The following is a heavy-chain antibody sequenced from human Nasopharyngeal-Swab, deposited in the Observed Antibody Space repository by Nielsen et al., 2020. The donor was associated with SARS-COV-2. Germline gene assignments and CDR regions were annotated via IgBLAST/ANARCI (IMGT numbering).Heavy chain of an antibody. J-gene: IGHJ4*02. CDR1: GFTMTSYN. Sequence: GGSLRLSCVVSGFTMTSYNINWVRQAPGKGLEWLLSINRDGDTISPDSSRGRFTISRDNTKNSVYLRLSSPRVEDTAVYFCSRSLRGTTGDHWGQGTLVTVSS. D-gene: IGHD1-1*01. CDR3: SRSLRGTTGDH. V-gene: IGHV3-69-1*01. CDR2: INRDGDT.